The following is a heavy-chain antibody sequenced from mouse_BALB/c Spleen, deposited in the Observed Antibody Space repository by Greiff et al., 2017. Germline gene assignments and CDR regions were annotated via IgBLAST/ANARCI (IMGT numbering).Heavy chain of an antibody. V-gene: IGHV5-9-4*01. J-gene: IGHJ1*01. D-gene: IGHD1-1*01. CDR1: GFTFSSYA. Sequence: EVQLVESGGGLVKPGGSLKLSCAASGFTFSSYAMSWVRQSPEKRLELVAAISSGGSYTYYPDTVTGRFTISRDNAKNTLYLEMSSLRSEDTAMYYCARDYYGSSSGYFDVWGAGTTVTVSS. CDR3: ARDYYGSSSGYFDV. CDR2: ISSGGSYT.